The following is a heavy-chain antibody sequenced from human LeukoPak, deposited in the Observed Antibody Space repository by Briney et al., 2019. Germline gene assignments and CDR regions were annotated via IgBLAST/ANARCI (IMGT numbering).Heavy chain of an antibody. V-gene: IGHV3-30*02. J-gene: IGHJ6*03. CDR1: GFTFSSYG. Sequence: GGSLRLSCAASGFTFSSYGMHWVRQAPGKGLEWVTFIRSDESNKYYADSVKGRFTISRDISKNTLYMQMNILRAEDTVVYYCAKDARIAVAGTPYYYYYYMDVWGKGTTVTVSS. CDR3: AKDARIAVAGTPYYYYYYMDV. CDR2: IRSDESNK. D-gene: IGHD6-19*01.